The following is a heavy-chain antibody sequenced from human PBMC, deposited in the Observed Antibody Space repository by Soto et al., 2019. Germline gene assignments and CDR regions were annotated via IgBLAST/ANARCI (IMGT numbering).Heavy chain of an antibody. V-gene: IGHV1-24*01. CDR1: GYTLTGLS. D-gene: IGHD3-22*01. CDR2: FDPEDGET. Sequence: SVKVSCKVSGYTLTGLSMHCVLQSPLKGLEWMGGFDPEDGETIYAQKFQGRVTMTEDTSTDTAYMELSSLRSEDTAVYYCAIRGQWLFFDYWGQGTLVTVSS. J-gene: IGHJ4*02. CDR3: AIRGQWLFFDY.